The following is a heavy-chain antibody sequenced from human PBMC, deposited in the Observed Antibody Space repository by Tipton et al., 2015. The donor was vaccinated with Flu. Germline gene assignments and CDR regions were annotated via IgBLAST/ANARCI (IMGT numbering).Heavy chain of an antibody. J-gene: IGHJ4*02. D-gene: IGHD1-26*01. CDR2: MNPNSGYA. V-gene: IGHV1-8*01. CDR3: ATDAGSLDY. Sequence: QLVQSGPEVKKPGASVRVSCKASGYTFTSYDVNWVRLATGQGLEWMGWMNPNSGYAGYAQKFQGRVTMTRNTSISTAYLELTSLRSDDTAIYYCATDAGSLDYWGQGTVVTVSS. CDR1: GYTFTSYD.